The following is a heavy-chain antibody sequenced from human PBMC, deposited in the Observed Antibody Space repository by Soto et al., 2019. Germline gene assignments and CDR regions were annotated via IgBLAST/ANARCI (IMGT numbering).Heavy chain of an antibody. J-gene: IGHJ6*02. CDR1: GFTFSSYA. V-gene: IGHV3-23*01. D-gene: IGHD3-10*01. CDR3: AKVGIGVGSGSDYYYGMDV. Sequence: EVQLLESGGGLVQPGGSLRLSCAASGFTFSSYAMSWVRQAPGKGLEWVSAISGSGGSTYYADSVKGRFTISRDNSKNTLYLQMNSLRAEDTAVYYCAKVGIGVGSGSDYYYGMDVWGQGTTVTVSS. CDR2: ISGSGGST.